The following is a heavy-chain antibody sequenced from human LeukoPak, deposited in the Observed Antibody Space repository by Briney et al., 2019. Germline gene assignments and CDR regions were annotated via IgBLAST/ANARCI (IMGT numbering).Heavy chain of an antibody. Sequence: TPSETLSLTCTVSGGSISSYYWGWIRQPPGKGLEWIGSIYYSGSTYYNPSLKSRVTISVDTSKNQFSLKLSSVTAADTAVYYCARQPTYYYDSSGYYRNLYYFDYWGQGTLVTVSS. CDR3: ARQPTYYYDSSGYYRNLYYFDY. D-gene: IGHD3-22*01. CDR2: IYYSGST. CDR1: GGSISSYY. V-gene: IGHV4-39*01. J-gene: IGHJ4*02.